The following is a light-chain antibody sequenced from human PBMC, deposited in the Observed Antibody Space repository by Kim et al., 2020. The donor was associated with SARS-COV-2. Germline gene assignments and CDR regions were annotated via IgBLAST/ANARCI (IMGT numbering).Light chain of an antibody. CDR1: QGIDSA. CDR2: TVS. V-gene: IGKV1-16*01. J-gene: IGKJ4*01. CDR3: LQYDGEPHT. Sequence: ASVGDRITIPCRASQGIDSALAWFQQKPGKAPKSLIYTVSILQSGVPSRFSASGSGTDFTLTINSLQPEDFATYYCLQYDGEPHTFGGGTKVDIK.